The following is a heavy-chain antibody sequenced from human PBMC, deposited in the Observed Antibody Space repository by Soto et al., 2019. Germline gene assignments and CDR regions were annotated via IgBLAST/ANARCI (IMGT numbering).Heavy chain of an antibody. CDR3: ARAGDDCSTTSCYMIDY. D-gene: IGHD2-2*01. CDR1: GYPFTSYA. V-gene: IGHV1-3*01. J-gene: IGHJ4*02. Sequence: ASVKVSCKASGYPFTSYAMHWVRQAPGQRLEWMGWINAGKGNTKYSQKFQGRVTLTRDTSASTAYMELSSLSSEDTAVYYCARAGDDCSTTSCYMIDYWGQGTLVTVSS. CDR2: INAGKGNT.